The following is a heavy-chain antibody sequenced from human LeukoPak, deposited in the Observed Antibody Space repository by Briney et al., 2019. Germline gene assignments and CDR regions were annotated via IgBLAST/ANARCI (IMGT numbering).Heavy chain of an antibody. CDR3: ARNAATFRYYYYMDV. Sequence: GESLKISCKGSGYSFASYWIGWVRQMPGKGLEWMGIIYPGDSDTRYSPSFQGQVTISADKSISTAYLQWNSLKASDTATYYCARNAATFRYYYYMDVWGKGTTVTVSS. J-gene: IGHJ6*03. CDR1: GYSFASYW. D-gene: IGHD2/OR15-2a*01. V-gene: IGHV5-51*01. CDR2: IYPGDSDT.